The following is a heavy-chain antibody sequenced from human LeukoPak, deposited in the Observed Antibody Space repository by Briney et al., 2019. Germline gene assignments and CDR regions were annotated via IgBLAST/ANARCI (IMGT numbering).Heavy chain of an antibody. D-gene: IGHD5-12*01. V-gene: IGHV4-61*01. Sequence: SETLSLTCAVSGYSISSGYYWGWIRQPPGKGLELIGYIYYSGSTNYNPSLKSRVTISVDTSKNQFSLKLSSVTAADTAVYYCARGDYLIDYWGQGTLVTVSS. CDR2: IYYSGST. J-gene: IGHJ4*02. CDR1: GYSISSGYY. CDR3: ARGDYLIDY.